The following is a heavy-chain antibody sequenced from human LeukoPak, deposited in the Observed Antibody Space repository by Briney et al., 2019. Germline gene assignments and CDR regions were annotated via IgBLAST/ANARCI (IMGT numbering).Heavy chain of an antibody. CDR3: ASLLSGSLAYY. CDR2: INHSGST. CDR1: GGSFSGYY. Sequence: KPSETLSLTCAVYGGSFSGYYWSWIRQPPGKGLEWIGEINHSGSTNYNPSLKSRVTISVDTSKNQFSLKLSSVTAADTAVYYCASLLSGSLAYYWGQGTLVTVSS. D-gene: IGHD2/OR15-2a*01. J-gene: IGHJ4*02. V-gene: IGHV4-34*01.